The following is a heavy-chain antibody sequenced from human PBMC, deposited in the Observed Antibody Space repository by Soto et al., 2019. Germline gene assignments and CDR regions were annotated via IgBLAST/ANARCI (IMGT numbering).Heavy chain of an antibody. CDR1: GYTFSHYG. V-gene: IGHV1-3*01. D-gene: IGHD6-19*01. CDR3: ARSGYSSGWYHWYFDF. CDR2: INAGNGNT. Sequence: QVHLVQSGAEVKKPGASVKLYCKASGYTFSHYGIHWVRQAPGQRLEWMVWINAGNGNTKYSGKFQGRVTMTRDTSASTADMELSSLRSEDTALYFCARSGYSSGWYHWYFDFWCRGTLVTVSS. J-gene: IGHJ2*01.